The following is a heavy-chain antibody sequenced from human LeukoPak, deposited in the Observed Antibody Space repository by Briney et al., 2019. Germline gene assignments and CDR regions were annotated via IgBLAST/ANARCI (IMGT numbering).Heavy chain of an antibody. CDR3: ARGGYDSSGYLDY. CDR2: MSNSGGST. D-gene: IGHD3-22*01. CDR1: GFTFRSFA. J-gene: IGHJ4*02. Sequence: GGSLRLSCTASGFTFRSFAMSWVRQAPGKGLEWVSAMSNSGGSTYYADSVKGRFTISRDNSKNTLYLQMNSLRAEDTAVYYCARGGYDSSGYLDYWGQGTLVTVSS. V-gene: IGHV3-23*01.